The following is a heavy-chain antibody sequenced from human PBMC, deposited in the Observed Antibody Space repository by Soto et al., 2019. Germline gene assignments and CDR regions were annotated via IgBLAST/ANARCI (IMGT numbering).Heavy chain of an antibody. CDR1: GFTFSSYA. D-gene: IGHD1-26*01. Sequence: GGSLRLSCAASGFTFSSYAMSWVRRAPGKGLEWVSAISGSGGSTYYADSVKGRFTISRDNSKNTLYLQMNSLRAEDTAVYYCFSGNYYYGMDVWGQGTTVTVSS. V-gene: IGHV3-23*01. CDR3: FSGNYYYGMDV. CDR2: ISGSGGST. J-gene: IGHJ6*02.